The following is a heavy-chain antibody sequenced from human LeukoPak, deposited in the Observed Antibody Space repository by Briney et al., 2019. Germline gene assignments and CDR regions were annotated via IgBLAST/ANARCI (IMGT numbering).Heavy chain of an antibody. V-gene: IGHV3-7*01. J-gene: IGHJ4*02. CDR2: IKQDGSEK. CDR1: GFTFSSYW. CDR3: ARDLGTYYDFWSGYTPFDY. Sequence: GGSLRLSCAAPGFTFSSYWMSWVRQAPGKGLEWVANIKQDGSEKYYVDSVKGRFTISRDNAKNSLYLQMNSLRAEDTAVYYCARDLGTYYDFWSGYTPFDYWGQGTLVTVSS. D-gene: IGHD3-3*01.